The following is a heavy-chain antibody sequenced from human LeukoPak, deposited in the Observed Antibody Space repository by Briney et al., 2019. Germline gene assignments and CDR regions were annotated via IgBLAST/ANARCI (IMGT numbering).Heavy chain of an antibody. CDR1: GYSISSGFY. CDR2: INHSGST. D-gene: IGHD4-17*01. CDR3: ARSTTAHYYYYYMDV. V-gene: IGHV4-38-2*02. Sequence: PSETLSLTCTVSGYSISSGFYWGWIRQPPGKGLEWIGEINHSGSTNCNPSLKSRVTISVDTSKNQFSLKLSSVTAADTAVYYCARSTTAHYYYYYMDVWGKGTTVTVSS. J-gene: IGHJ6*03.